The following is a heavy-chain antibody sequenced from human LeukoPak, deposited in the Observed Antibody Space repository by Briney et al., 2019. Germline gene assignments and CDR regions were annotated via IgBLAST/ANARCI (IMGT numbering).Heavy chain of an antibody. CDR3: ARSNHGEGVYYYYYYMDV. CDR1: GFTFSSYS. CDR2: ISSSSSYI. J-gene: IGHJ6*03. D-gene: IGHD2-21*01. Sequence: PGGSLRLSCAASGFTFSSYSMNWVRQAPGKGLEWVSSISSSSSYIYYADSVKGRFTISRDNAKNSLYLQMNSLRAEDTAVYYCARSNHGEGVYYYYYYMDVWGKGTTVTVSS. V-gene: IGHV3-21*01.